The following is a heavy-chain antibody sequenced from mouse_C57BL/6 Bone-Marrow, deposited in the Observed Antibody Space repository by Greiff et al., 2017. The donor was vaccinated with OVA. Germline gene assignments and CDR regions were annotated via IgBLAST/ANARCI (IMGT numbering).Heavy chain of an antibody. Sequence: EVKLQESGAELVRPGASVKLSCTASGFNIKDDYMHWVKQRPEQGLEWIGWIDPENGDTEYASKFQGKATITADTSSNTAYLQLSSLTSEDTAVYYCTMKLLYYYAMDYWGQGTSVTVSS. CDR3: TMKLLYYYAMDY. D-gene: IGHD1-1*01. J-gene: IGHJ4*01. CDR2: IDPENGDT. V-gene: IGHV14-4*01. CDR1: GFNIKDDY.